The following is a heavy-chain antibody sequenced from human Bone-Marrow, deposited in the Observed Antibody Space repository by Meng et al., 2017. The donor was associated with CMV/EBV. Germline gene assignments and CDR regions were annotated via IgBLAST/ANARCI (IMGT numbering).Heavy chain of an antibody. V-gene: IGHV3-23*03. J-gene: IGHJ4*02. CDR2: IYSGGDST. Sequence: ETLSLTCAASGFTFSSYAMSCVRQAPGKGGEWVSIIYSGGDSTYYADSVKGPFNISRDNAKNSVHMQVDSLRAEDTAVYYFTRSEHFQYSSDHWGQGALVTVSS. CDR3: TRSEHFQYSSDH. D-gene: IGHD6-19*01. CDR1: GFTFSSYA.